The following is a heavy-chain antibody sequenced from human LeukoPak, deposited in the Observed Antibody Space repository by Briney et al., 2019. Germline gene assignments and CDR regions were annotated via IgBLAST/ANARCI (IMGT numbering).Heavy chain of an antibody. D-gene: IGHD1-26*01. CDR3: AKLWRGSHPRYFDH. CDR2: ITDSGGTT. V-gene: IGHV3-23*01. J-gene: IGHJ4*02. CDR1: GFTFSSYA. Sequence: PGGSLRLSCAASGFTFSSYAMSWVRQAPGKGLEWVSTITDSGGTTFYADSVKGRFTISRDNSKNTVYLQMNSLRAGDTAVYYCAKLWRGSHPRYFDHWGQGTLVTVSS.